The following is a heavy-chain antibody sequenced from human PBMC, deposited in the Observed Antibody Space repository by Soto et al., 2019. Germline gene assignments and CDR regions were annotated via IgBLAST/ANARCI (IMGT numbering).Heavy chain of an antibody. J-gene: IGHJ4*02. CDR1: GYTFTSYG. CDR2: ISAYNGNT. Sequence: ASVKVSCKASGYTFTSYGISWVRQAPGQGLEWMGWISAYNGNTNYAQKLQGRVTMTTDTSTSTAYMELRSLRSDDTAVYYCARDHSSSSSWYFDYWGQGTLVTVSS. V-gene: IGHV1-18*01. D-gene: IGHD6-13*01. CDR3: ARDHSSSSSWYFDY.